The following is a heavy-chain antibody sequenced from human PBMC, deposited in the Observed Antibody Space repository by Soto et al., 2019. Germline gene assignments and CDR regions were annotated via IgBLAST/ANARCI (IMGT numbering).Heavy chain of an antibody. D-gene: IGHD4-4*01. Sequence: GGALRLSFAVSGFTVSINYMSCVLQAPGEGLQWLSLIPEGAMTYYPASLRGSFTISTDNPKNTLYLQMKSLRAEDTAVYYCERDYSSDAFDIWGQGTMVTVSS. CDR2: IPEGAMT. V-gene: IGHV3-66*01. J-gene: IGHJ3*02. CDR1: GFTVSINY. CDR3: ERDYSSDAFDI.